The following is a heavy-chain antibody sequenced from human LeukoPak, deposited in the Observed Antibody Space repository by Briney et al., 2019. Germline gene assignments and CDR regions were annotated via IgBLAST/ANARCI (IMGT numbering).Heavy chain of an antibody. Sequence: GGSLRLSCATSGFTFSHYGMHWVRQAPGRGLDWVAHIRYDESDKYYADSVKGQFTISRDNSKNTLYLQMNSLRAEDTAVYYCAKEEWLLAVYFDYWGQGTLVTVSS. V-gene: IGHV3-30*02. CDR1: GFTFSHYG. CDR3: AKEEWLLAVYFDY. D-gene: IGHD3-3*01. J-gene: IGHJ4*02. CDR2: IRYDESDK.